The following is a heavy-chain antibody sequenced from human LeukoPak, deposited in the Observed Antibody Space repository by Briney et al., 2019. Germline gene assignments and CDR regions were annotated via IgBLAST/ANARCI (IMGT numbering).Heavy chain of an antibody. D-gene: IGHD6-13*01. CDR2: TYYRSKWYN. CDR1: GDSVSSKSAA. V-gene: IGHV6-1*01. CDR3: ARFLSTTWFLNWFDP. J-gene: IGHJ5*02. Sequence: SQTLSLTCAISGDSVSSKSAAWNWIRQSPSRGLEWLGRTYYRSKWYNDYAESVKSRITINPDTSKNQFSLQRNSVTPEDTAVYYCARFLSTTWFLNWFDPWGQGTRVTVSS.